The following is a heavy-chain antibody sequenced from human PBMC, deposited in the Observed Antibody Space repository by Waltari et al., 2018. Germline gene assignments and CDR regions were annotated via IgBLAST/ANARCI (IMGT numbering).Heavy chain of an antibody. J-gene: IGHJ4*02. D-gene: IGHD3-10*01. V-gene: IGHV3-74*01. Sequence: EGQLVESGGDLVQPGGSLRLSCAASALTFSTYCMHWVRQAPGTGLVLVARISPHGRATTYADSVRGRFSNSRDNAKNTLYLQMNSRTVEDTAVYFCARSMNYGPDYWGRGTLVTVSS. CDR3: ARSMNYGPDY. CDR1: ALTFSTYC. CDR2: ISPHGRAT.